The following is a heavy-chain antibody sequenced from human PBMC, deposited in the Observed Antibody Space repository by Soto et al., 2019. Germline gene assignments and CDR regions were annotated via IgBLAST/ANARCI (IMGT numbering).Heavy chain of an antibody. D-gene: IGHD7-27*01. J-gene: IGHJ3*02. CDR1: GGSISSYY. V-gene: IGHV4-59*01. CDR3: AREPLTGGFGRAFDI. CDR2: IYYSGST. Sequence: SETLSLTCTVSGGSISSYYWSWIRQPPGKGLEWIGYIYYSGSTNYNPSLKSRVTISVDTSKNQFSLKLSSVIAADTAVYYCAREPLTGGFGRAFDIWGQGTMVTVSS.